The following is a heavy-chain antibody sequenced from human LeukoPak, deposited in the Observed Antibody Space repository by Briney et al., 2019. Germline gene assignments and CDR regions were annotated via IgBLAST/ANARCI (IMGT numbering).Heavy chain of an antibody. J-gene: IGHJ4*02. CDR2: IKQDGSEK. V-gene: IGHV3-7*03. CDR3: AKGSGYSSSWYVIETYYFDY. CDR1: GFTFSSYW. D-gene: IGHD6-13*01. Sequence: GGSLRLSCAASGFTFSSYWMSWVRQAPGKGLEWVANIKQDGSEKYYVDSVKGRFTISRDNSKNTLYLQMNSLRAEDTAVYYCAKGSGYSSSWYVIETYYFDYWGQGTLVTVSS.